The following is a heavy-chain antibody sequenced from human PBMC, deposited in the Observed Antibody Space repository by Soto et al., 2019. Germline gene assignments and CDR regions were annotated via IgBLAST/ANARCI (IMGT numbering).Heavy chain of an antibody. CDR2: ISPDGRTT. D-gene: IGHD3-10*01. CDR3: ADSWLPTSY. CDR1: GFSFSDYW. Sequence: GGSLRLSCAASGFSFSDYWMHWVRQAPGKGLVWVSRISPDGRTTIYADSVKGRFTISRDNAKSTLYLQMNSLTVEDGAVYYCADSWLPTSYWGPGTLVTVSS. V-gene: IGHV3-74*01. J-gene: IGHJ4*02.